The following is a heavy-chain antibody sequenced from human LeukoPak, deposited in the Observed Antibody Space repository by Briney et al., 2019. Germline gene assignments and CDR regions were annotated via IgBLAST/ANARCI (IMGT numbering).Heavy chain of an antibody. D-gene: IGHD6-13*01. CDR1: GVSISSSSYY. Sequence: SETLSLTCTVSGVSISSSSYYWGWIRQPPGKGLEWIGSIYYSGSTYYNPSLKSRVTISVDTSKNQFSLKLTSVTAADTAVYYCARALNRSIAAAASRSFDYWGQGTLVTVSS. CDR3: ARALNRSIAAAASRSFDY. CDR2: IYYSGST. V-gene: IGHV4-39*01. J-gene: IGHJ4*02.